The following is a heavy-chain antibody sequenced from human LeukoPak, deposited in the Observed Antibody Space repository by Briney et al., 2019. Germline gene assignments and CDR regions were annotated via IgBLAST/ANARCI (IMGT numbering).Heavy chain of an antibody. V-gene: IGHV3-21*01. D-gene: IGHD5-12*01. CDR1: GFTFSSYS. CDR2: ISSSSSYI. Sequence: GGSLRLPCAASGFTFSSYSMNWVRQAPGKGLEWVSSISSSSSYIYYADSVKGRFTISRDNAKNSLYLQMNSLRAEDTAVYYCARLLSGYELTPFDYWGQGTLVTVSS. J-gene: IGHJ4*02. CDR3: ARLLSGYELTPFDY.